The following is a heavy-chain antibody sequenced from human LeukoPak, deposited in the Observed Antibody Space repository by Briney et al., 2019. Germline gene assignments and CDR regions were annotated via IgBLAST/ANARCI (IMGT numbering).Heavy chain of an antibody. CDR2: IYYSGST. V-gene: IGHV4-39*01. CDR3: ARLYSSSPANH. CDR1: GVSINSNDYY. Sequence: SETLSLTCTVSGVSINSNDYYWGWIRQPPGKGLEWIGSIYYSGSTYYNPSLKSRVTISVDTSKSQFSLKLSSVTAADTAVYYCARLYSSSPANHWGQGTLVTVSS. D-gene: IGHD6-6*01. J-gene: IGHJ5*02.